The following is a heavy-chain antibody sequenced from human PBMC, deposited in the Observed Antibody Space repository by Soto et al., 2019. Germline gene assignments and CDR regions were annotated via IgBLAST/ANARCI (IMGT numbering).Heavy chain of an antibody. D-gene: IGHD6-6*01. V-gene: IGHV5-51*01. J-gene: IGHJ6*02. Sequence: GESLKISCKGSGYSFTSYWIGWVRQMPGKGLEWMGIIYPGDSDTRYSPSFQGRVTISADKSISTAYLQWSSLKASDTAMYYCARHPRSSSSMNYYYYGMDAWGQGTTVTVSS. CDR3: ARHPRSSSSMNYYYYGMDA. CDR1: GYSFTSYW. CDR2: IYPGDSDT.